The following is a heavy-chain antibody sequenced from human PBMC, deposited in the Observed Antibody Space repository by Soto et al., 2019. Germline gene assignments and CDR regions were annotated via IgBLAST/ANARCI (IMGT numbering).Heavy chain of an antibody. CDR3: ARDTSMVRGVIPTYYYGMDV. J-gene: IGHJ6*02. D-gene: IGHD3-10*01. Sequence: ASVEVSCKASGYSFTTYVMHWVRQAPGQRLEWMGWINAGNGNTKYSQKFQGRVTITRDTSATTAYMDLSSLRSEDTAVYYCARDTSMVRGVIPTYYYGMDVWGQGTTVTVSS. CDR1: GYSFTTYV. V-gene: IGHV1-3*01. CDR2: INAGNGNT.